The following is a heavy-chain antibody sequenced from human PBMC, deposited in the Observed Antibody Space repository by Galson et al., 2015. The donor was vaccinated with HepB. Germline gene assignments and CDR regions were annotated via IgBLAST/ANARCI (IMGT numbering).Heavy chain of an antibody. CDR3: ANCLTRDMSDFNY. J-gene: IGHJ4*02. CDR1: GFTFRFYA. D-gene: IGHD7-27*01. Sequence: SLRLSCAASGFTFRFYAMTWVRQAPGKGLEWVSTITNDGGNTYYADAVKGRFTISRDNSKNTLYLQMNSLTAADTAVYFCANCLTRDMSDFNYWGQGILVTVSS. CDR2: ITNDGGNT. V-gene: IGHV3-23*01.